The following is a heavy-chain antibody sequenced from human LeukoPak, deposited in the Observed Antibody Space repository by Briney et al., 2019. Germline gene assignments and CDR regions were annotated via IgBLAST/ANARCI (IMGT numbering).Heavy chain of an antibody. CDR2: IHTSGST. V-gene: IGHV4-4*07. D-gene: IGHD6-19*01. J-gene: IGHJ4*02. Sequence: SETLFLTCTVSGGSISNYHWSWIRQPAGKGLEWMGQIHTSGSTNYNPPLKRRVSMSIDTTEDQVSLTIRSVTAADTAFYYCARRDISSGWSFDYWGQGTLVTVSS. CDR3: ARRDISSGWSFDY. CDR1: GGSISNYH.